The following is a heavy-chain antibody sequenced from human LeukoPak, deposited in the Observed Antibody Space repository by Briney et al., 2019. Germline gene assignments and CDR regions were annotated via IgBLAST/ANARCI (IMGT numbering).Heavy chain of an antibody. D-gene: IGHD4-17*01. Sequence: SETLSLTCAVYGGSFSGYYWSWIRQPSGKGLEWIGEINHSGSTNYNPSLKSRVTISVDTSKNQFSLKLSSVTAADTAVYYCARGHTVTTTADYWGQGTLVTVSS. CDR1: GGSFSGYY. CDR2: INHSGST. V-gene: IGHV4-34*01. J-gene: IGHJ4*02. CDR3: ARGHTVTTTADY.